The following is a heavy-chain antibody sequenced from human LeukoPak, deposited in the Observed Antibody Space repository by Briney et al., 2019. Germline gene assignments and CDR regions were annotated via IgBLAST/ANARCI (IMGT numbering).Heavy chain of an antibody. J-gene: IGHJ4*02. Sequence: GGSLRLSCAASGFTFSSYDMNWVRQAPGKGLEWVSSISSSSSYIYYADSVKGRFTISRDNAKNSLFLHMNSLRAEDTAVYYCARIYYGSGTPPYWGQGTLVTVSS. D-gene: IGHD3-10*01. CDR1: GFTFSSYD. CDR2: ISSSSSYI. V-gene: IGHV3-21*01. CDR3: ARIYYGSGTPPY.